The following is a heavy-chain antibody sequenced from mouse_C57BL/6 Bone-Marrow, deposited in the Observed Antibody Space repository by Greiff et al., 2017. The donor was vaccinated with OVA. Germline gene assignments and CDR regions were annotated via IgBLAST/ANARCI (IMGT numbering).Heavy chain of an antibody. J-gene: IGHJ2*01. CDR2: IDPSDSYT. D-gene: IGHD1-1*02. Sequence: QVQLQQPGAELVKPGASVKLSCKASGYTFTSYWMQWVKQRPGQGLEWIGEIDPSDSYTNYNQKFKGKATLTVDTSSSTAYMQLSSLTSEDSAVYYCARRRWGYFDYWGQGTTLTVSS. CDR1: GYTFTSYW. CDR3: ARRRWGYFDY. V-gene: IGHV1-50*01.